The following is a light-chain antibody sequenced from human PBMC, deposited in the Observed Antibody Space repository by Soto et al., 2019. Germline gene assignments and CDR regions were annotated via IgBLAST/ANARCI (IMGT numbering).Light chain of an antibody. Sequence: EIVLTQSPGTLSLSPGDRATLSCRASQSVTTNDLAWYQQKPGQAPRLLIYGAANRATGIPDRFSGTGSGTDFTLTISRREPKNLAVNYCKKYGTPPPRTFGRGT. CDR3: KKYGTPPPRT. J-gene: IGKJ2*01. CDR2: GAA. CDR1: QSVTTND. V-gene: IGKV3-20*01.